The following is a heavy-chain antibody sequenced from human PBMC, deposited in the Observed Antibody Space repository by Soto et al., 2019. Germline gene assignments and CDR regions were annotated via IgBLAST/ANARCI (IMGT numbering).Heavy chain of an antibody. CDR2: TIPALGKT. D-gene: IGHD3-10*01. Sequence: RASVKVSCKTSGDNFKKNVLTWVRQAPGQGLEWMGGTIPALGKTHYIEKFQGRVTITVDDATRTVYMEVRDLTSEDTAIYYCARGPFRPSAMDVWGQGTTVTVSS. CDR1: GDNFKKNV. J-gene: IGHJ6*02. CDR3: ARGPFRPSAMDV. V-gene: IGHV1-69*10.